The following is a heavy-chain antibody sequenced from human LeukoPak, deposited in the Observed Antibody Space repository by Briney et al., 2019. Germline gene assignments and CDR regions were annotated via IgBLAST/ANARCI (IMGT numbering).Heavy chain of an antibody. CDR2: ISYDGSNK. CDR1: GFTFSSYA. J-gene: IGHJ3*02. Sequence: PGGSLRLSCAASGFTFSSYAMHWVRQAPGKGLEWVAVISYDGSNKYYADSVKGRFTISRDNSKNTLYLQMNSLRAEDTAVYYCAKERQDYYDSSGYPDAFDIWGQGTMVTVSS. V-gene: IGHV3-30-3*01. CDR3: AKERQDYYDSSGYPDAFDI. D-gene: IGHD3-22*01.